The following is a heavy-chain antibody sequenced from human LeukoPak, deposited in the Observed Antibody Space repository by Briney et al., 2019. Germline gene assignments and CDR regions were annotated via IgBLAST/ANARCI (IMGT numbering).Heavy chain of an antibody. CDR1: ADSISNFW. J-gene: IGHJ4*02. V-gene: IGHV4-4*07. CDR3: ARGPPPDFDC. CDR2: IHTSGGN. Sequence: SETLSLTCTVSADSISNFWWNWIRLPAGKGLEWIGRIHTSGGNNYNPSLRSRVTMSLDTSKNQFSLQLTSVTAADTAVYYCARGPPPDFDCWGQGTLVTVSS.